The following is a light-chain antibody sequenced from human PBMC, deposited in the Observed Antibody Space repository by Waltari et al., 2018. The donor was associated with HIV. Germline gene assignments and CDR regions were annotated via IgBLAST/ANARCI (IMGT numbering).Light chain of an antibody. CDR2: DVS. V-gene: IGLV2-18*02. CDR3: SSFTTSITVV. CDR1: SSDVGNYNE. Sequence: QPALTHPPSVSGSLGQSVTISCTGTSSDVGNYNEVSWYQQSPGTAPKLIIYDVSNRPSGVPDRFSGSKSGNTASLTISGLQAEDEADYYCSSFTTSITVVFGGGTKLTVL. J-gene: IGLJ2*01.